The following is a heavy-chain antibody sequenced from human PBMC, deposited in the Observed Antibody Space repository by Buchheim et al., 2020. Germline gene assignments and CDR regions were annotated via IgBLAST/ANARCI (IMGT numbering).Heavy chain of an antibody. CDR3: ARGWGYCSGGSCYRGHYYGMDV. Sequence: QVQLQQWGAGLLKPSETLSLTCAVYGGSFSGYYWSWIRQPPGKGLEWIGDINHSGSTTYNPSLKSRVTISVDTSKNQFSLKLSSVTAADTAVYYCARGWGYCSGGSCYRGHYYGMDVWGQGTT. CDR2: INHSGST. V-gene: IGHV4-34*01. J-gene: IGHJ6*02. CDR1: GGSFSGYY. D-gene: IGHD2-15*01.